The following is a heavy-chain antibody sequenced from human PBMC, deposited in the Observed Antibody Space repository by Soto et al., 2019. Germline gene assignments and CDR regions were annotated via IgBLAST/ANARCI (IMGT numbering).Heavy chain of an antibody. Sequence: QVQLVQSGAEVKGPGSSVKVSCKASVDTFNFYSINWVRQAPGLGLEWMGRVNPILSMSNFAQRFQGRVTMTADKSTSTAYMELSGLRSEDTAIYYCATSYGSGYRAFDYWGQGALVTVSS. V-gene: IGHV1-69*04. CDR2: VNPILSMS. CDR1: VDTFNFYS. D-gene: IGHD3-10*01. CDR3: ATSYGSGYRAFDY. J-gene: IGHJ4*02.